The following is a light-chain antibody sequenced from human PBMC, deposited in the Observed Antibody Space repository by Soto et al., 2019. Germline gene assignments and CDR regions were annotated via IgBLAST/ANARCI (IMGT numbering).Light chain of an antibody. CDR2: DAS. Sequence: DIQMTQSPSSLSASVGDRVTITCRASQSVNKWLAWFQQKPGKVPKLLIFDASTLQTGVPSRFGGGGSGTEFTLTISSLQPEDFATYYCQQSYSSPRTFGGGTKVDI. CDR3: QQSYSSPRT. CDR1: QSVNKW. V-gene: IGKV1-39*01. J-gene: IGKJ4*01.